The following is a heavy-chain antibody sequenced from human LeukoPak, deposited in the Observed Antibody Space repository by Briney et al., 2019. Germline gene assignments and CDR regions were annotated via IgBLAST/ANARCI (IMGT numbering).Heavy chain of an antibody. Sequence: GRSLRLSCAASGITFRSYGMHWVRQAPGKGLEWVAVISYDGSHKHYADSVKGRFSISRDNSKNTLYLQMNSLRADDTAVYYCARGARGDTVTSIVGLNWFDPWGQGTLVTVSS. J-gene: IGHJ5*02. CDR3: ARGARGDTVTSIVGLNWFDP. CDR1: GITFRSYG. CDR2: ISYDGSHK. V-gene: IGHV3-30*03. D-gene: IGHD4-17*01.